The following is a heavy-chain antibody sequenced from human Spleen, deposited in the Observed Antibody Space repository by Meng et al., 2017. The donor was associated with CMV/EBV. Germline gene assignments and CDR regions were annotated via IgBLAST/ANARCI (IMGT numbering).Heavy chain of an antibody. D-gene: IGHD1-26*01. CDR1: GYTCTGNY. V-gene: IGHV1-2*06. J-gene: IGHJ4*02. Sequence: SCKASGYTCTGNYMHGVRQAAGKEIEWMGRNNLHSDNTDYAQKFQGRVSMTRDTSITTAFMDLSSLRSDDTAIYYCVREVRSGSHLDYWGQGTLVTVS. CDR3: VREVRSGSHLDY. CDR2: NNLHSDNT.